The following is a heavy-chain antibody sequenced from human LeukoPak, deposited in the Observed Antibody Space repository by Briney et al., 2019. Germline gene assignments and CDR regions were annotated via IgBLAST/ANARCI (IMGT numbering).Heavy chain of an antibody. Sequence: GGSLRLSCAASGFTFSSYGMHWVRQAPGKGLEWVAVISYDGSNKYYADSVNGRFTISRDNSKNTVYLQLNSLRAEDTAVYYCAKDFSVVLRYFEWLFGELDYWGQGTLVTVSS. CDR2: ISYDGSNK. CDR3: AKDFSVVLRYFEWLFGELDY. J-gene: IGHJ4*02. V-gene: IGHV3-30*18. D-gene: IGHD3-9*01. CDR1: GFTFSSYG.